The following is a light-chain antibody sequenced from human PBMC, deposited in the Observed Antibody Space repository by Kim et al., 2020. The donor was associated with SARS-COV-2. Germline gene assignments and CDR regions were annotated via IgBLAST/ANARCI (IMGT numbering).Light chain of an antibody. J-gene: IGKJ4*01. CDR3: QQHFQWVT. Sequence: EIVMTQSPATLSVSPGESATLSCRASQSVRDNVAWYHQKPGQAPRLLMFGASTRATGIPGSFSGSWSGTEFTLTISSLQSEDFAVYYCQQHFQWVTFGGGTKVDIK. CDR2: GAS. V-gene: IGKV3-15*01. CDR1: QSVRDN.